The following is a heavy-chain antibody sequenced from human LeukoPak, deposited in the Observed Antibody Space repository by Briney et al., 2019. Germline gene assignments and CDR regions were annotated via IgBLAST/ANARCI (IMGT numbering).Heavy chain of an antibody. V-gene: IGHV4-31*03. CDR2: IYYSGST. D-gene: IGHD1-26*01. CDR3: ARSRVGGEDY. Sequence: SETLSLTCTVSGGSISSGGYYWSWIRQHPGKGLEWIGYIYYSGSTYYNPSLKSRVTISVDTSKNQFSLKLSSVTAADTAVYYCARSRVGGEDYWGQGTLVTVSS. CDR1: GGSISSGGYY. J-gene: IGHJ4*02.